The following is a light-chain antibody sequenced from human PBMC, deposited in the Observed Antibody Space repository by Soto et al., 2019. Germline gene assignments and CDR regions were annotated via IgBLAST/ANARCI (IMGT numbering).Light chain of an antibody. Sequence: DIQMTQSPSSLSASVGDRVTITCRASQGISDYLAWYQQKPGEVPKLLIFGASALQSGVPSRFSGGGSGTDFTLTITSLQPEDVGTYYCHSCDSSPSWTFGQGTRVEIK. J-gene: IGKJ1*01. CDR3: HSCDSSPSWT. CDR2: GAS. V-gene: IGKV1-27*01. CDR1: QGISDY.